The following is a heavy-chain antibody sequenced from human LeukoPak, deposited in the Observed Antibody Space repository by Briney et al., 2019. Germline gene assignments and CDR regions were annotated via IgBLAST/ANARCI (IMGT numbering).Heavy chain of an antibody. CDR2: INHSGST. Sequence: PSETLSLTCAVYGGSFSGYYWSWIRQPPGKGLEWIGEINHSGSTNYNPSLKSRVTISVDTSKNQFSLKLSSATAADTAVYYCARGPPYYLTIGYYYYGMDVWGQGTTVTVSS. CDR1: GGSFSGYY. V-gene: IGHV4-34*01. J-gene: IGHJ6*02. D-gene: IGHD3-10*01. CDR3: ARGPPYYLTIGYYYYGMDV.